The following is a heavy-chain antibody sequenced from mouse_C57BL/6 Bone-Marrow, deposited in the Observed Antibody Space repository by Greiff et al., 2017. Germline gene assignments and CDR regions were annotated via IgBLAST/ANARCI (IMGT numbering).Heavy chain of an antibody. J-gene: IGHJ4*01. V-gene: IGHV2-5*01. CDR1: GFSLTSYG. CDR3: AKFDGYPYAMYY. D-gene: IGHD2-3*01. CDR2: IWRGGST. Sequence: VMLVESGPGLVQPSQSLSITCTVSGFSLTSYGVHWVRQSPGKGLEWLGVIWRGGSTDYNAAFMSRLSITKDNAKSQVFFKMNSLQADDTAIYYCAKFDGYPYAMYYWGQGTSVTVSS.